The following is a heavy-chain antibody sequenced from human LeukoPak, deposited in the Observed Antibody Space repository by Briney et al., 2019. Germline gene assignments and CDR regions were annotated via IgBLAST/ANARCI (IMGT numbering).Heavy chain of an antibody. CDR3: AKDSQLVFGYFDY. J-gene: IGHJ4*02. CDR2: ISGSGGST. V-gene: IGHV3-23*01. D-gene: IGHD6-13*01. CDR1: GFTFSSYA. Sequence: GGSLRPSCAASGFTFSSYAMSWVRQAPGRGLEWVSAISGSGGSTYYADSVKGRFTISRDNSKNTLYLQMNSLRAEDTAVYYCAKDSQLVFGYFDYWGQGTLVTVSS.